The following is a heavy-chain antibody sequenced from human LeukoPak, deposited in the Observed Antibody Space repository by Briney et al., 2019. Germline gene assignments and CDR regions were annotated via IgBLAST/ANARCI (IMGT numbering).Heavy chain of an antibody. CDR1: GGSVRSYY. CDR2: IYYSGST. D-gene: IGHD2-2*02. V-gene: IGHV4-59*02. CDR3: ARLKGSRGPYCSSTSCYTRYFDY. Sequence: SETLSLTCSVSGGSVRSYYWSWIRQPPGKGLEWIGLIYYSGSTSNNPSLKSRVTISVDTSKNQFSLKLSSVTAADTAVYYCARLKGSRGPYCSSTSCYTRYFDYWGQGTLVTVSS. J-gene: IGHJ4*02.